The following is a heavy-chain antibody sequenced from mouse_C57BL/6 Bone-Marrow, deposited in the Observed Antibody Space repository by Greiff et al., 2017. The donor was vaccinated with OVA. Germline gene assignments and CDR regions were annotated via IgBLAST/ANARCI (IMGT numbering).Heavy chain of an antibody. Sequence: QVQLKESGAELARPGASVKMSCKASGYTFTSYTMHWVKQRPGQGLEWIGYINPSSGYTKYNQKFKDKATLTADKSSSTAYMQLSSLTSEDSAVYYCASRGSSYGYFDVWGTGTTVTVSS. CDR3: ASRGSSYGYFDV. D-gene: IGHD1-1*01. CDR2: INPSSGYT. J-gene: IGHJ1*03. CDR1: GYTFTSYT. V-gene: IGHV1-4*01.